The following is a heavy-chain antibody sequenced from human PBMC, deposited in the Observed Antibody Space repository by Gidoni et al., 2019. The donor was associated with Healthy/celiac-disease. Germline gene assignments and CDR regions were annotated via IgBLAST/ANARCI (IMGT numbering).Heavy chain of an antibody. CDR1: GGSFSGYY. D-gene: IGHD5-18*01. Sequence: QVQLQQWGAGLLKPSETLSLTCAVYGGSFSGYYWRWLRQPPGKGLEWIGEINHSGSTNYNPSLKSRVTISVDTSKNQFSLKLSSVTAADTAVYYCARGRYSYGYRGPWYYYGMDVWGQGTTVTVSS. CDR2: INHSGST. V-gene: IGHV4-34*01. CDR3: ARGRYSYGYRGPWYYYGMDV. J-gene: IGHJ6*02.